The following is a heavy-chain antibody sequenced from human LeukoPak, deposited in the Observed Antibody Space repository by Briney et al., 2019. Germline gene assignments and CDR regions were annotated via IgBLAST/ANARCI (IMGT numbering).Heavy chain of an antibody. V-gene: IGHV4-34*01. Sequence: SETLSLTCAVYGGSFSGYYWSWIRQPPGKGLEWVGEINHSGSTNYNPSLKSRVTISVDTSKKQFSLKLSSVTAADTAVYYCARVLEGSSGQHWYFDLWGRGTLVTVSS. J-gene: IGHJ2*01. CDR1: GGSFSGYY. CDR3: ARVLEGSSGQHWYFDL. D-gene: IGHD6-19*01. CDR2: INHSGST.